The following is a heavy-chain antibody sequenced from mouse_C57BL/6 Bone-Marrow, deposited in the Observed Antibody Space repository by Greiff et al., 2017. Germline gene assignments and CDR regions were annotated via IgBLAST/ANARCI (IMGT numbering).Heavy chain of an antibody. CDR3: AREGRTVGNYFDY. Sequence: VQLKESGPELVKPGASVKISCKASGYTFTDYYINWVKQRPGQGLAWIGWIYPGSGNTKYNEKFKGKATLTVDTSSSTAYMQLSSLTSEDSAVYFCAREGRTVGNYFDYWGQGTTLTVSS. J-gene: IGHJ2*01. CDR1: GYTFTDYY. D-gene: IGHD1-1*01. V-gene: IGHV1-84*01. CDR2: IYPGSGNT.